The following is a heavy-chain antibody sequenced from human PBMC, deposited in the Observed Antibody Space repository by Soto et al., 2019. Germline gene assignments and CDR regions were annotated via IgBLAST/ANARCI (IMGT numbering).Heavy chain of an antibody. J-gene: IGHJ4*02. CDR1: GFTFSGSA. D-gene: IGHD4-17*01. Sequence: EVQLVESGGGLVQPGGSLKLSCAVSGFTFSGSAMHWVRQASGKGLEWVGRIRSKSNSYATAYTASVKGRFTISRDDSNNTEYMQMNSLKTEETAVYYCTRGYGDYVRDYWGKGTLVTVSS. V-gene: IGHV3-73*01. CDR3: TRGYGDYVRDY. CDR2: IRSKSNSYAT.